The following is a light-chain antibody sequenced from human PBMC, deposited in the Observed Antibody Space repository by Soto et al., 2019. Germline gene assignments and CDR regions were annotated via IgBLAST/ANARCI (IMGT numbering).Light chain of an antibody. Sequence: QSALTQPASVSGSPGQSITISCTGTSSDVGSYNLVSWYQQHPGKAPKLMIYEGSKRPSGVSNRFSGSKSGNTASLTIAGLQDEDEDDYYCCSYAGSSYVFGTGTKLTVL. CDR3: CSYAGSSYV. CDR1: SSDVGSYNL. J-gene: IGLJ1*01. CDR2: EGS. V-gene: IGLV2-23*01.